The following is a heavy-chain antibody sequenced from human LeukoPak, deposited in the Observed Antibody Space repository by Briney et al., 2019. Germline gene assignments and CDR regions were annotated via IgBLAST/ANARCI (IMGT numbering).Heavy chain of an antibody. CDR2: ISYDGSNK. V-gene: IGHV3-30*04. CDR1: GFTFSSYA. J-gene: IGHJ4*02. Sequence: PGGSLRLCCAASGFTFSSYAMHWVRQAPGKGLEWVAVISYDGSNKYYADSVKGRFTISRDNSKNTLYLQMNSLRAEDTAVYYCARDYSPSYPYCSSTSCLYTNTFDYWGQGTLVTVSS. D-gene: IGHD2-2*01. CDR3: ARDYSPSYPYCSSTSCLYTNTFDY.